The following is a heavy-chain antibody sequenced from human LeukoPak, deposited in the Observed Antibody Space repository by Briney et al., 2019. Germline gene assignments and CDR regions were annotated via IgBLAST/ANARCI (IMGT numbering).Heavy chain of an antibody. V-gene: IGHV3-15*01. CDR2: IKSKTDGGTT. Sequence: GGSLRLSCAASGFTFSNAWMSWVRQAPGKGLEWGGRIKSKTDGGTTDYAAPVKGRFTISRDDSKNTLYLQMNSLKTEDTAVYYCTTVPPDYGDYPFDYWGQGTLVTVSS. CDR1: GFTFSNAW. J-gene: IGHJ4*02. CDR3: TTVPPDYGDYPFDY. D-gene: IGHD4-17*01.